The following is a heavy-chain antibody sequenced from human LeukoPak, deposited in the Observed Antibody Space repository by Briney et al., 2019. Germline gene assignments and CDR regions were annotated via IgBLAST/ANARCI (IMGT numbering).Heavy chain of an antibody. J-gene: IGHJ4*02. CDR3: ARGAYGSGIDY. Sequence: ASVKVSCKASGYTFTSYGIIWVRQAPGQGLEGMGWISTYNGNTNYAQKLQGRATMTTDTSTSTAYMELRSLRSDDTAVYYCARGAYGSGIDYWGQGTLVTVSS. CDR2: ISTYNGNT. CDR1: GYTFTSYG. D-gene: IGHD3-10*01. V-gene: IGHV1-18*01.